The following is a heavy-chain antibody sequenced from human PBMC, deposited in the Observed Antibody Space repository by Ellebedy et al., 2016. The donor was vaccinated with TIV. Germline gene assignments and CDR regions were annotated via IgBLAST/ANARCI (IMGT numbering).Heavy chain of an antibody. CDR2: VIPILGII. CDR1: GDTFNNYG. CDR3: ARAALPDYGDYPLYFDY. Sequence: AASVKVSCKASGDTFNNYGISWVRQAPGQRLEWMGRVIPILGIIDYAQKFQGRVTISADTSTNTAFLELRSLRSEDTALYYCARAALPDYGDYPLYFDYWGQGTLVTASS. V-gene: IGHV1-69*04. D-gene: IGHD4-17*01. J-gene: IGHJ4*02.